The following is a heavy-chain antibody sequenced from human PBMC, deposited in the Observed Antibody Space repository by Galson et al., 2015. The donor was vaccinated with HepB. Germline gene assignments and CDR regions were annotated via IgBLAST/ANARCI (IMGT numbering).Heavy chain of an antibody. D-gene: IGHD6-13*01. CDR2: TYYRSKWYN. CDR1: GDSVSSNSAA. J-gene: IGHJ4*02. CDR3: ARAGRSIALTYFDY. Sequence: CAISGDSVSSNSAAWNWIRQSPSRGLEWLGRTYYRSKWYNDYAVSVKSRITITPDTSKNQFSLQLNSVTPEDTAVYYCARAGRSIALTYFDYWGQGTLVTVSS. V-gene: IGHV6-1*01.